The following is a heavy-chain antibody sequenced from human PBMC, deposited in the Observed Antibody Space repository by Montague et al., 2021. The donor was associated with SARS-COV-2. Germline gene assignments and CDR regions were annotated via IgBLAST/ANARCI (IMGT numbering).Heavy chain of an antibody. CDR3: ARLVETYYYYYGMDV. V-gene: IGHV4-39*01. Sequence: SETLSLTCTVSGGSISSSGYYWGWIRQPPGKGLEWIGSIYYSGSTYYNPSLKSRVTISADTSKNQFSLKLSSVTAADTAVYYCARLVETYYYYYGMDVWGQGTTVTVSS. CDR1: GGSISSSGYY. CDR2: IYYSGST. J-gene: IGHJ6*02. D-gene: IGHD4-23*01.